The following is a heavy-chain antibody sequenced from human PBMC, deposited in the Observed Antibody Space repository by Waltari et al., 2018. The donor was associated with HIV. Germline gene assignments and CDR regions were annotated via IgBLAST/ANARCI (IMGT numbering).Heavy chain of an antibody. V-gene: IGHV4-61*01. CDR3: ARVIAAAGLRFDS. CDR2: TYYSGRT. Sequence: QVQLQESGPGLVKPSETLSLTCTVSGDAVSSGSFYWSWMRQPPGKGLEWLVNTYYSGRTSYNPSLKSRVTISIDASKNQFSLKLRSVTAADTAVYYCARVIAAAGLRFDSWGQGTLVTVSS. J-gene: IGHJ4*02. D-gene: IGHD6-13*01. CDR1: GDAVSSGSFY.